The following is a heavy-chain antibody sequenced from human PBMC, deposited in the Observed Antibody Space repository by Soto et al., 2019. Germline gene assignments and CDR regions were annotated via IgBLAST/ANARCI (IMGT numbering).Heavy chain of an antibody. V-gene: IGHV1-69*13. CDR1: GGTFSSYA. J-gene: IGHJ4*02. Sequence: ASVKVSCKASGGTFSSYAISWVRQAPGQGLEWMGGIIPIFGTANYAQKFQGRVTITADESTSTAYMELSSLRSEDTAVYYCAREDDGTGVFDYWGQGTLVTVSS. CDR3: AREDDGTGVFDY. CDR2: IIPIFGTA.